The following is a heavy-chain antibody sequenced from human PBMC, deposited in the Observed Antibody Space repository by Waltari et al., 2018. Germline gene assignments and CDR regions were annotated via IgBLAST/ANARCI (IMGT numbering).Heavy chain of an antibody. Sequence: EVQLVESGGGLVQPGGSLRLSCAASGFTFSSYWMSWIRQAPGKGLDWLANIKQDGSEKYYVDSVKGRFTISRDNAKNSLYLQMNSLRAEDTAVYYCARWDGGYDTIDYWGQGTLVTVSS. CDR3: ARWDGGYDTIDY. D-gene: IGHD5-12*01. CDR2: IKQDGSEK. J-gene: IGHJ4*02. CDR1: GFTFSSYW. V-gene: IGHV3-7*01.